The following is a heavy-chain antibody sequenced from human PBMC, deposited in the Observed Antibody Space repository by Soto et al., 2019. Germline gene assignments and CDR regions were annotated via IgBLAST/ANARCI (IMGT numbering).Heavy chain of an antibody. Sequence: QVQLVESGGGVVQPGRSLRLSCAASGFTVSRYGMHGVRQGPGKGLEWVAVIWCDGSNKYYAEYVKGRFTISRDNYKNTLYLHMNSLRAEDTAVYYCARDGDDGYTDHWGPGTLVTVS. V-gene: IGHV3-33*01. CDR2: IWCDGSNK. D-gene: IGHD5-12*01. J-gene: IGHJ4*02. CDR3: ARDGDDGYTDH. CDR1: GFTVSRYG.